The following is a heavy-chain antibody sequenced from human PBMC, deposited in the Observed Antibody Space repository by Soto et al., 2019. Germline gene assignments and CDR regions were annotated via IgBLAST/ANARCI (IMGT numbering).Heavy chain of an antibody. J-gene: IGHJ4*02. CDR1: GYAFTSYA. D-gene: IGHD2-21*02. CDR2: INVGNGNT. Sequence: GASVKVSWKAAGYAFTSYAMHWVRQAPGQRLEWMGWINVGNGNTKYSQKFQGRVTITRDTSASTAYMELSSLRSEDTAVYYCARSIVVVTAADYWGQGTLVTVSS. V-gene: IGHV1-3*01. CDR3: ARSIVVVTAADY.